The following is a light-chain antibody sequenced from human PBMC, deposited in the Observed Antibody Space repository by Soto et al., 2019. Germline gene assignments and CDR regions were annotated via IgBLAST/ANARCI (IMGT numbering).Light chain of an antibody. Sequence: QSVLTQPPSASGTPGQRVTISCSGSSSNIGSKTVNWYQQLPGTAPKHLIYSNNQRPSGVPDRCSGSKSGTSASLAISGLQSEDEADYYCAAWDDSLNGVVFGGGTKLTVL. CDR2: SNN. V-gene: IGLV1-44*01. CDR1: SSNIGSKT. J-gene: IGLJ2*01. CDR3: AAWDDSLNGVV.